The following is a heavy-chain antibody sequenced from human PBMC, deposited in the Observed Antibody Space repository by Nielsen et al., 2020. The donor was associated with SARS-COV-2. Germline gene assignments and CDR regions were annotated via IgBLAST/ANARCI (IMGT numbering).Heavy chain of an antibody. CDR2: IKQDASEK. D-gene: IGHD5-12*01. Sequence: GGSLRLSCAASGFTFGSYWMSWVRQTPGKGLEWVANIKQDASEKYYLDSVKGRFTVSRDNAKNSVYLQMNRLRAEDTAVYYCARVSGSAWYFDYWGQGTLVTVSS. CDR1: GFTFGSYW. V-gene: IGHV3-7*03. CDR3: ARVSGSAWYFDY. J-gene: IGHJ4*02.